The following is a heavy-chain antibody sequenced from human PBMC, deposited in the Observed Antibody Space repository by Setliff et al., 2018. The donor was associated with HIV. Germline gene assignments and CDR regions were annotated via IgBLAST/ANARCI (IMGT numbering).Heavy chain of an antibody. J-gene: IGHJ2*01. CDR2: IRYDGSNK. CDR1: GFTFSSYG. V-gene: IGHV3-30*02. D-gene: IGHD3-10*01. CDR3: AKDELFYYGSGNFYYWYFDF. Sequence: PGGSLRLSCAASGFTFSSYGMHWVRQAPGKGLEWVAFIRYDGSNKYYADSVKGRFTISKDNSKNTLYLQMSSLRAEDTALYYCAKDELFYYGSGNFYYWYFDFWGRGSLVTVSS.